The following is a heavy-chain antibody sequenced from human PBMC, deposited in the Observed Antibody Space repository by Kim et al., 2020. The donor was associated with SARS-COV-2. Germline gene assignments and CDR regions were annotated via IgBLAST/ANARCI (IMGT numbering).Heavy chain of an antibody. J-gene: IGHJ4*02. V-gene: IGHV7-4-1*02. D-gene: IGHD4-17*01. Sequence: PTYAQSFTGRFVFSLDTSVSTAYLQISSLKAEDTAVYYCARERAVTNFDYWGQGTLVTVSS. CDR2: P. CDR3: ARERAVTNFDY.